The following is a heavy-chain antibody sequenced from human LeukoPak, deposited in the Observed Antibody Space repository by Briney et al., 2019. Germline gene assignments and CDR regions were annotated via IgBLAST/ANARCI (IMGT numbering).Heavy chain of an antibody. CDR1: GGSISSYY. D-gene: IGHD3-10*01. J-gene: IGHJ6*03. Sequence: SETLSLTCTVSGGSISSYYWSWIRQSPGKGLEWIGYIYYSGSTNYNPSLKSRVTISVDTSKNQFSLKLSSVTAADTAVYYCARSAEWFGELSSYYYYYYMDVWGKGTTVTISS. CDR2: IYYSGST. CDR3: ARSAEWFGELSSYYYYYYMDV. V-gene: IGHV4-59*01.